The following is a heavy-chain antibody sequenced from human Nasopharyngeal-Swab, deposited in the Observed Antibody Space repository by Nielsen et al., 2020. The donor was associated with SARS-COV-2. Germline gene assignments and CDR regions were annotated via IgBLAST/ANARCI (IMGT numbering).Heavy chain of an antibody. CDR3: ARVPGDTAMASDY. J-gene: IGHJ4*02. Sequence: RQAPGKGLEWVAVIWYDGSNKYYADSVKGRFTISRDNSKNTLYLQMNSLRAEDTAVYYCARVPGDTAMASDYWGQGTLVTVSS. V-gene: IGHV3-33*01. CDR2: IWYDGSNK. D-gene: IGHD5-18*01.